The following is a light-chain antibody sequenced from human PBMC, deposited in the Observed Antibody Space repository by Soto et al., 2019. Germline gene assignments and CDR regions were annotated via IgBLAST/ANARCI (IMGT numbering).Light chain of an antibody. CDR1: QWVTNN. CDR2: GAS. V-gene: IGKV3-15*01. CDR3: QQYNNWPPIT. Sequence: ETVMTQYPATLSVSPGERATLSCRASQWVTNNLAWYQQKPGQAPRLLIYGASTRATGVPTRFSGSGSGTEFTLTTSSLQSENASVYICQQYNNWPPITFGQGTRLEIK. J-gene: IGKJ5*01.